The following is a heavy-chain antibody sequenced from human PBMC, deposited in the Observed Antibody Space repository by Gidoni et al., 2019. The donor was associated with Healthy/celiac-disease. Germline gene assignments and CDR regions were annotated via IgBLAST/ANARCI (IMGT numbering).Heavy chain of an antibody. D-gene: IGHD1-7*01. CDR3: ARDNDWNYRYGMDV. Sequence: EVQLVESGGGLVQPGGSLRLSCAASGFTVSRDYMSWVRQAPGKGLEWVSVIYGGGSTYYADSVKGRFTISRDNSKNTLYLQMNSLRAEDTAVYYCARDNDWNYRYGMDVWGQGTTVTVSS. CDR1: GFTVSRDY. CDR2: IYGGGST. V-gene: IGHV3-66*01. J-gene: IGHJ6*02.